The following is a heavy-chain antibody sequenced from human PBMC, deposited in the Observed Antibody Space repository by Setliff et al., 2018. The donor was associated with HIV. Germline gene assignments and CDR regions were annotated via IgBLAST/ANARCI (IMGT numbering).Heavy chain of an antibody. D-gene: IGHD6-19*01. CDR1: GXACTSGG. Sequence: ASVKVSCKASGXACTSGGTVWGRQAPXQGLEWMGWIRAYNGNTDYAQKLQGXXXXXTDTSTSTAYMELRSLRSDDTAVYYCARDPPSSGWYRADYWGQGTXXTVSS. V-gene: IGHV1-18*01. CDR3: ARDPPSSGWYRADY. CDR2: IRAYNGNT. J-gene: IGHJ4*02.